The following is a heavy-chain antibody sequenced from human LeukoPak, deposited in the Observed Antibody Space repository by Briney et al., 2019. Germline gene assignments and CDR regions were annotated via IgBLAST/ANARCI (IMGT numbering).Heavy chain of an antibody. CDR1: GGSISSSSYY. V-gene: IGHV4-61*05. J-gene: IGHJ6*03. CDR2: IYYSGST. D-gene: IGHD2-15*01. CDR3: ARGSRYCSGGSCYEGYYYMDV. Sequence: SETLSLTCTVSGGSISSSSYYWGWIRQPPGKGLEWIGYIYYSGSTNYNPSLKGRVTISVDTSKNQFSLKLSSVTAADTAVYYCARGSRYCSGGSCYEGYYYMDVWGKGTTVTVSS.